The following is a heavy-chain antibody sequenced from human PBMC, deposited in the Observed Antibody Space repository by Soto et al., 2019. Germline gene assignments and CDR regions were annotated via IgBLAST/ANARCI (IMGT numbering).Heavy chain of an antibody. CDR3: AKDEGIVVVPGSTPPYYYGMDV. CDR2: ITYDGSYK. J-gene: IGHJ6*02. Sequence: GGSLRLSCAASGFPFNSYTMTWVRQAPGMGLEWVSVITYDGSYKYYADSVKGRFTISRDNSKNTLYLQMNSLRAEDTAVYYCAKDEGIVVVPGSTPPYYYGMDVWGQGTTVTVSS. V-gene: IGHV3-30*18. D-gene: IGHD2-2*01. CDR1: GFPFNSYT.